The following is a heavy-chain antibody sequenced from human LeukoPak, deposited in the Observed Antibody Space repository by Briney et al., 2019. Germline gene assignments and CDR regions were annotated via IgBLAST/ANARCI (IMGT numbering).Heavy chain of an antibody. Sequence: SETLSLTCTVSGGSISSYYWSWIRQPPGKGLEWIGEIYHSGSTNYNPSLKSRVTISVDKSKNQFSLKLSSVTAADTAVYYCARGRSTSPLAPYAFDIWGQGTMVTVSS. V-gene: IGHV4-59*12. CDR1: GGSISSYY. CDR3: ARGRSTSPLAPYAFDI. CDR2: IYHSGST. J-gene: IGHJ3*02. D-gene: IGHD2-2*01.